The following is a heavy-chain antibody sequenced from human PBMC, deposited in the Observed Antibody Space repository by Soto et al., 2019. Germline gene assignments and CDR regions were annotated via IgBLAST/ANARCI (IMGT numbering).Heavy chain of an antibody. CDR1: GFTFDDYG. Sequence: GGSLRLSCAASGFTFDDYGMSWVRQAPGKGLEWVSGINWNGGSTGYADSVKGRFTISRDNAKNSLYLQMNSLRAEDTALYYCARDQGGDDYVWGAFDYWGQGTLVTVSS. J-gene: IGHJ4*02. CDR2: INWNGGST. D-gene: IGHD3-16*01. V-gene: IGHV3-20*04. CDR3: ARDQGGDDYVWGAFDY.